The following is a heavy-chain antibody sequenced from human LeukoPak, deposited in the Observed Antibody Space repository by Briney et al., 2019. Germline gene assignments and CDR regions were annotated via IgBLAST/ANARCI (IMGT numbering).Heavy chain of an antibody. J-gene: IGHJ4*02. Sequence: GESLKISCKGSGYPFSSYWIGGVRQMPGKGLEWMGIIYPGDSDTRYSPSLQGQVTISVDTSIGTAYLQWSTLKASDTAVYYCARQNDFRLDYWGQGTLVTVSS. CDR1: GYPFSSYW. CDR3: ARQNDFRLDY. CDR2: IYPGDSDT. V-gene: IGHV5-51*01. D-gene: IGHD3-3*01.